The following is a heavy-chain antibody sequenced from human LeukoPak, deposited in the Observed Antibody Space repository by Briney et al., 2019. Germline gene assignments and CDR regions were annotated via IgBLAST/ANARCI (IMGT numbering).Heavy chain of an antibody. CDR1: GASLSSYY. V-gene: IGHV4-59*01. Sequence: PSETLSLTCSVSGASLSSYYWGWIRQSPGKGLEWLGYISDTGNTDYNPSLKSRGTLSLDTSKNQFSLRLTSVTAADTAVYYCVTGYYEPFDNWGQGTLVTVSS. CDR3: VTGYYEPFDN. D-gene: IGHD3-3*01. CDR2: ISDTGNT. J-gene: IGHJ4*02.